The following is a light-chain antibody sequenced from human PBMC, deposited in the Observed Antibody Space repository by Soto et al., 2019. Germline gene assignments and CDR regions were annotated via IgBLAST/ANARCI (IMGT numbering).Light chain of an antibody. V-gene: IGKV1-5*03. CDR3: LQYNSYSPLT. Sequence: DIKMTQSPSTLSASVGDRVTITCRASQTISTWLAWYQQTPGKAPKLLIYKASSLESGVPSRFSGSGSGTEFTLTISSLQPDDFATYYCLQYNSYSPLTFGGGTKVEIK. CDR1: QTISTW. J-gene: IGKJ4*01. CDR2: KAS.